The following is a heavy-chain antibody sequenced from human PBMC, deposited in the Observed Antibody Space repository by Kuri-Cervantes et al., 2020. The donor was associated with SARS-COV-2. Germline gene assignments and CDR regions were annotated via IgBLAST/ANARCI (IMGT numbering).Heavy chain of an antibody. CDR1: GGSISSSDNYL. V-gene: IGHV4-39*03. CDR3: IAYPHGWVTGGGF. Sequence: SETLSLTCTVSGGSISSSDNYLWGWIRQPPGKGLEWIATIHSGGNTYYNVSLRSRLTMSVDTSKNQFSLRLTSVTAADMAVYYCIAYPHGWVTGGGFWGQGTLVTVSS. D-gene: IGHD6-19*01. J-gene: IGHJ4*02. CDR2: IHSGGNT.